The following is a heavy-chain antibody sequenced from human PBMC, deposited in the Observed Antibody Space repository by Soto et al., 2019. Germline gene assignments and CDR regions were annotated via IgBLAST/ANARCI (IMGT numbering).Heavy chain of an antibody. CDR1: GGSISSYR. J-gene: IGHJ5*02. D-gene: IGHD1-26*01. CDR2: LNNYGNT. V-gene: IGHV4-4*07. CDR3: GRESGETWDREAS. Sequence: PSETLSLTCTVSGGSISSYRWSWIRQPAGKGLEWIGRLNNYGNTHYNPSRKSRVTVSVDTARNQFFLTLRSVTAADSAVYHCGRESGETWDREASWGQGTPVTVSS.